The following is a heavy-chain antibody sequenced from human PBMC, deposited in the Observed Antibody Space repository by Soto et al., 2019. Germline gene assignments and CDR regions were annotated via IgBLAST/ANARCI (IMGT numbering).Heavy chain of an antibody. CDR1: GFRFSSYA. CDR3: AICTGIQLWVFNY. Sequence: GGSLRLSCAASGFRFSSYAMSWVRQAPGKGFEWVSTVTGSGGSTFYADSVKGRLSISRDNSKNTLYLQMNSLRAEDTAVYYCAICTGIQLWVFNYWGQGTPVTVSS. J-gene: IGHJ4*02. D-gene: IGHD5-18*01. V-gene: IGHV3-23*01. CDR2: VTGSGGST.